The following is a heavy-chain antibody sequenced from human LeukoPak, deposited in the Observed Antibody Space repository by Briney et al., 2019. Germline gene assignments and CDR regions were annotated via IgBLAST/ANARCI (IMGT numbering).Heavy chain of an antibody. J-gene: IGHJ4*02. CDR1: GGSISSYY. V-gene: IGHV4-59*08. CDR2: IYYSGST. Sequence: SETLSLTCTVSGGSISSYYWSWIRQPPGKELEWIGYIYYSGSTYYNPSLKSRVTISVDTSKNQFSLKLSSVTAADTAVYYCAIGFLDYYHFDYWGQGTLVTVSS. CDR3: AIGFLDYYHFDY. D-gene: IGHD3-10*01.